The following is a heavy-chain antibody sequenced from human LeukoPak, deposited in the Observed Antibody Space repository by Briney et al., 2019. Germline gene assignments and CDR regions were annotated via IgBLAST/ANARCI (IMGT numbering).Heavy chain of an antibody. Sequence: GGSLRLSCAASGFTFSSYAMSWVRQAPGRGLEWVSAISGSGGSTYYADSVKGRFTISRDNSKNTLYLQMNSLRAEDTAVYYCAKTRYFDWSYFDYWGQGTLVTVSS. CDR3: AKTRYFDWSYFDY. CDR1: GFTFSSYA. J-gene: IGHJ4*02. CDR2: ISGSGGST. V-gene: IGHV3-23*01. D-gene: IGHD3-9*01.